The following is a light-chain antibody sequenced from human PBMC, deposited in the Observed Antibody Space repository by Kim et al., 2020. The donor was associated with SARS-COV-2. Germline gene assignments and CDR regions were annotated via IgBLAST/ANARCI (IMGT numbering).Light chain of an antibody. CDR1: ESVSSK. CDR3: QQYSNWPPLT. J-gene: IGKJ4*01. V-gene: IGKV3-15*01. Sequence: SPGERATLSCRARESVSSKLAWYQHKPGQAPRLLIHGASTRATGIPARFSGSGSGTEFTLTISSLQSEDFAVYYCQQYSNWPPLTFGGGTKVDIK. CDR2: GAS.